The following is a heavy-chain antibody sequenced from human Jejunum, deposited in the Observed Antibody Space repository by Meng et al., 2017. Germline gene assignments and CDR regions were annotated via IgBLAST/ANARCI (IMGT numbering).Heavy chain of an antibody. CDR2: SSGSGGNT. D-gene: IGHD3-16*01. CDR1: GFTVSTYG. V-gene: IGHV3-23*01. Sequence: GESLKISCAASGFTVSTYGFTWVRQAPGKGLEWVASSSGSGGNTYYADSVKGRFTFSRDDSQNTLFLQMNTLRAEDTALNYCMRGLTLYDFWGQGTLVTVSS. J-gene: IGHJ4*02. CDR3: MRGLTLYDF.